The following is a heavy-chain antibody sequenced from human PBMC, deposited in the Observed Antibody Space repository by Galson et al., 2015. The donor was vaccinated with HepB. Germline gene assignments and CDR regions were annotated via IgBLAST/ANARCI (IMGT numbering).Heavy chain of an antibody. D-gene: IGHD3-9*01. J-gene: IGHJ3*02. CDR2: ISWNSGSI. CDR3: AKEPTGAFDI. V-gene: IGHV3-9*01. CDR1: GFTFDDYA. Sequence: YLRLSCAASGFTFDDYAMHWVRQAPGKGLEWVSGISWNSGSIGYADSVKGRFTISRDNAKNSLYLQMNSLRAEDTALYYCAKEPTGAFDIWGQGTMVTVSS.